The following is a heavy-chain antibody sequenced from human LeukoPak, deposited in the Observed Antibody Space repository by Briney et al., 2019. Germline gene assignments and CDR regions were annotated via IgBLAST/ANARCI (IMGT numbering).Heavy chain of an antibody. Sequence: GGSLRLSCAASGFTFSSYWMNWVRQAPGKGLEWVSVIHTGGSTYYADSVKGRFIISRDASKNMLFLQMNNLRAEDTAVYYCARARDFDYWGQGTLVTVSS. J-gene: IGHJ4*02. V-gene: IGHV3-66*01. CDR2: IHTGGST. CDR3: ARARDFDY. CDR1: GFTFSSYW.